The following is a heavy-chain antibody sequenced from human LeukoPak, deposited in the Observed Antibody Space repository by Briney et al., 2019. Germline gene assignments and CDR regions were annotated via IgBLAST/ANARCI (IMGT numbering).Heavy chain of an antibody. D-gene: IGHD6-13*01. CDR3: AREEEQLVPNY. Sequence: GGSLRLSCAASGFTFSDYYMSWIPQAPGKGLEWVSYISSSGSTIYYADSVKGRFTIYRDNAKNSLYLQMNSLRAEDTAVYYCAREEEQLVPNYWGQGTLVTVSS. J-gene: IGHJ4*02. CDR2: ISSSGSTI. V-gene: IGHV3-11*04. CDR1: GFTFSDYY.